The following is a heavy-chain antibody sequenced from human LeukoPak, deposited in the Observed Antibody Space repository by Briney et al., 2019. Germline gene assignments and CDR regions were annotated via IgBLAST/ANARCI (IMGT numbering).Heavy chain of an antibody. D-gene: IGHD6-13*01. V-gene: IGHV3-33*01. J-gene: IGHJ4*02. Sequence: GRSLRLSCAASGFTFSSYGVHWVRQAPGKGLEWVAVIWYDASNKYYADSVKGRFTISRDNSKNTLYLQMNSLRDDDTAVYYCVRGVGVSRFNYLDSWGQGTLVIVSS. CDR2: IWYDASNK. CDR1: GFTFSSYG. CDR3: VRGVGVSRFNYLDS.